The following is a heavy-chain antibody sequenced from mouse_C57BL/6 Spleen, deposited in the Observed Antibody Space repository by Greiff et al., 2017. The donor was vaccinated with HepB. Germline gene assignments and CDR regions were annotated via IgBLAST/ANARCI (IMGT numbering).Heavy chain of an antibody. V-gene: IGHV1-50*01. Sequence: QVQLQQPGAELVKPGASVKLSCKASGYTFTSYWMQWVKQRPGQGLEWIGEIDPSDSYTNYNQKFKGKATLTVDTSSSTAYMQLSSLTSEDSAVYYWARRTAVASTGYFDVWGTGTTVTVSS. J-gene: IGHJ1*03. CDR1: GYTFTSYW. D-gene: IGHD1-1*01. CDR3: ARRTAVASTGYFDV. CDR2: IDPSDSYT.